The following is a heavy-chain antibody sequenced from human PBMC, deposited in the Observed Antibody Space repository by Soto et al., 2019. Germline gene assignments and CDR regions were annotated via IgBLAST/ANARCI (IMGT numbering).Heavy chain of an antibody. CDR3: TRGRLYYDSGTYAN. Sequence: SETLSLTCAVYGGSFSYYYCSWIRQSPGKGLEWIGEISPSGTTKYNPSLKSRVIISMHTSTNQFSLYLSSVTAADTAVYYCTRGRLYYDSGTYANWGQGTLVTVSS. V-gene: IGHV4-34*01. J-gene: IGHJ4*02. CDR1: GGSFSYYY. D-gene: IGHD3-10*01. CDR2: ISPSGTT.